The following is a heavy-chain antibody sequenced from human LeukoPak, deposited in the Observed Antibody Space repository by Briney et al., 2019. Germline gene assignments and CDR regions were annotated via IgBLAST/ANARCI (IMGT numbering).Heavy chain of an antibody. CDR2: IIPILGIA. CDR1: GGTFSSYA. V-gene: IGHV1-69*04. CDR3: AREEGYYYDSSGYSWFDP. D-gene: IGHD3-22*01. Sequence: ASVTVSCKASGGTFSSYAISWVRQAPGQGLEWMGRIIPILGIANYAQKFQGRVTITADKSTSTAYMELSSLRSEDTAVYYCAREEGYYYDSSGYSWFDPWGRGTLVTVSS. J-gene: IGHJ5*02.